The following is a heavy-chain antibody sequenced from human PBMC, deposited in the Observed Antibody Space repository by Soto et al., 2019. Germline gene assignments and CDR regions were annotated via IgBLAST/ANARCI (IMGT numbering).Heavy chain of an antibody. D-gene: IGHD5-12*01. J-gene: IGHJ4*02. CDR2: IYYDGST. V-gene: IGHV4-31*03. CDR3: ASVEASAGNLAPYYFDS. CDR1: GGSINSGGYY. Sequence: SETLSLTCTVSGGSINSGGYYWNWIRQHPGKDLEWIGYIYYDGSTYYNPSLQTRINISADTSKNQFSLKLSSATAADTALYFCASVEASAGNLAPYYFDSWGQGTLVTVSS.